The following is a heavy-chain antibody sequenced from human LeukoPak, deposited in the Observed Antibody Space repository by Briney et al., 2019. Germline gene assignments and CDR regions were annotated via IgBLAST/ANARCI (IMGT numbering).Heavy chain of an antibody. V-gene: IGHV4-4*07. CDR3: ARGLRDAKWLRSEYYYYMDV. CDR2: IYTSGST. J-gene: IGHJ6*03. Sequence: SETLSLTCTVSGGSISSYYWSWIRQPAGKGLEWIGRIYTSGSTNYDPSLKSRVTMSVDTSKNQFSLKLSSVTAADTAVYYCARGLRDAKWLRSEYYYYMDVWGKGTTVTISS. D-gene: IGHD5-12*01. CDR1: GGSISSYY.